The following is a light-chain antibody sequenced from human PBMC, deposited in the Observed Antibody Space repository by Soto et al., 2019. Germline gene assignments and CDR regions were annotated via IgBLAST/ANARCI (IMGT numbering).Light chain of an antibody. V-gene: IGLV2-8*01. CDR1: SSDVGGYNY. CDR2: EVS. Sequence: QSALTQPPSASGSPGQSVSFSCTGTSSDVGGYNYVSWYQQHPGKAPKLMIYEVSKRPSGVPDRFSGSKSGNMASLTVSGLQAEDEADYYCSSYAGSNNVVFGGGTKLTVL. J-gene: IGLJ2*01. CDR3: SSYAGSNNVV.